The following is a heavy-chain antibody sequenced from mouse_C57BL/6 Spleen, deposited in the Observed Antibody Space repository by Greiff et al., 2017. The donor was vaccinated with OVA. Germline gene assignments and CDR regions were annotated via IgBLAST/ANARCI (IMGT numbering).Heavy chain of an antibody. Sequence: EVKLQQSGPVLVKPGASVKMSCKASGYTFTDYYMNWVKQSHGKSLEWIGVINPYNGGTSYNQKFKGKATLTVDKSSSTAYMELNSLTSEDSAVYYCAREATAQATLYYYAMDYWGQGTSVTVSS. V-gene: IGHV1-19*01. D-gene: IGHD3-2*02. CDR2: INPYNGGT. J-gene: IGHJ4*01. CDR1: GYTFTDYY. CDR3: AREATAQATLYYYAMDY.